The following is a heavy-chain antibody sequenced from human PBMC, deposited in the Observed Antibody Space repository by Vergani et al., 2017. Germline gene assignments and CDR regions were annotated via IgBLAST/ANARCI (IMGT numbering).Heavy chain of an antibody. D-gene: IGHD5/OR15-5a*01. CDR3: AKPVGTSAIMDGYTM. J-gene: IGHJ3*02. CDR2: ISSSGSS. Sequence: QVQLQESGPGLVKPSETLSLTCTVSGGSISSYYWSWIRQPPGKGLEWIGSISSSGSSYSNPSLQSRVTMSVDTSTNQVSLRLSSVTAADTALYYCAKPVGTSAIMDGYTMWGQGTMVTVSS. V-gene: IGHV4-59*04. CDR1: GGSISSYY.